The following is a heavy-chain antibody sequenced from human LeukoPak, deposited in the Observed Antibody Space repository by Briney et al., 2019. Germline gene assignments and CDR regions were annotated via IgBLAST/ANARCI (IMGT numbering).Heavy chain of an antibody. CDR1: GYTFTSYY. V-gene: IGHV1-46*01. D-gene: IGHD3-3*01. CDR2: INLSGGST. CDR3: ARDGSYYDFWSGYLDY. Sequence: ASVKVSCKASGYTFTSYYMHWVRQAPGQGLEWMGVINLSGGSTSYAQKFQGRVTMTRDSSTSTVYMELSSLTSEDTAVYYCARDGSYYDFWSGYLDYWGQGTLVTVSS. J-gene: IGHJ4*02.